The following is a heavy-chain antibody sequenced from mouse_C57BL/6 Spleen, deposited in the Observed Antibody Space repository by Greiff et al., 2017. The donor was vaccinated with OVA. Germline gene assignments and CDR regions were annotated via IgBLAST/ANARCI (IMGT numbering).Heavy chain of an antibody. CDR2: IDPETGGT. CDR3: TRWDDGYYDFDY. Sequence: VQLQQSGAELVRPGASVTLSCKASGYTFTDYEMHWVKQTPVHGLKWIGAIDPETGGTAYNQKFKGKAILTADKSSSTAYMELRSLTSEDSAVYYCTRWDDGYYDFDYWGQGTTLTVSS. D-gene: IGHD2-3*01. J-gene: IGHJ2*01. CDR1: GYTFTDYE. V-gene: IGHV1-15*01.